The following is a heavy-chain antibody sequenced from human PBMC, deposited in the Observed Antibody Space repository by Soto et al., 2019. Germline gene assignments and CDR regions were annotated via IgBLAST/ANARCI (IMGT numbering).Heavy chain of an antibody. D-gene: IGHD1-1*01. J-gene: IGHJ6*03. V-gene: IGHV4-59*01. CDR3: ARGDWYNWNDVDPMDV. CDR1: GGSISSYY. Sequence: SETLSLTCTVSGGSISSYYWSWIRQPPGKGLEWIGYIYYSGSTNYNPSLKSRVTISVDTSKNQFSLKLSSVTAADTAVYYCARGDWYNWNDVDPMDVWGKGTTVTVSS. CDR2: IYYSGST.